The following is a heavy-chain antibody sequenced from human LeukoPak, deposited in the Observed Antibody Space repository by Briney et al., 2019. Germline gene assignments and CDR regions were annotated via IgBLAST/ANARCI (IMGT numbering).Heavy chain of an antibody. CDR2: IYYSGST. Sequence: SETLSLTCTVSGGSISSGGYYWSWIRQHPGKGLEWIGYIYYSGSTYYNPSLKSRVTISVDTSKNQFSLKLSSVTAADTAVYYCAGGSPDYYYGMDVWGQGTTVTVSS. J-gene: IGHJ6*02. CDR1: GGSISSGGYY. V-gene: IGHV4-31*03. CDR3: AGGSPDYYYGMDV.